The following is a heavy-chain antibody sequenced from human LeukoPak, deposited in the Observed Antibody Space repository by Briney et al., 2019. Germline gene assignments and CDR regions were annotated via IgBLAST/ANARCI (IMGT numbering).Heavy chain of an antibody. CDR3: ARDVVRWPYNWIDS. D-gene: IGHD2-15*01. J-gene: IGHJ5*01. CDR1: GFPFSSHG. Sequence: PGGPLRLSCAASGFPFSSHGMHWSRRATGKGVEWVTFIWYDGSKQYYIDSVKGRFTVSRDNSKNTLHLQMNSLRVEDTAVYYCARDVVRWPYNWIDSWGQGTLVTVSS. V-gene: IGHV3-30*02. CDR2: IWYDGSKQ.